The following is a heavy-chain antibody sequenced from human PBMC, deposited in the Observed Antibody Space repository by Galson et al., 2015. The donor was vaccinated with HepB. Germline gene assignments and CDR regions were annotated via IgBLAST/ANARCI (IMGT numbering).Heavy chain of an antibody. V-gene: IGHV3-30-3*02. CDR3: AKPAEGSDYYYFDY. J-gene: IGHJ4*02. CDR1: GFTFSGYA. D-gene: IGHD3-10*01. CDR2: ISYNGNNE. Sequence: SLRLSCAASGFTFSGYAMHWVRQAPGKGLEWVAIISYNGNNEYYADSVKGRFTISRDNSKNTLYVQMNSLRPEDTAVYYCAKPAEGSDYYYFDYWGQGTLVTVSS.